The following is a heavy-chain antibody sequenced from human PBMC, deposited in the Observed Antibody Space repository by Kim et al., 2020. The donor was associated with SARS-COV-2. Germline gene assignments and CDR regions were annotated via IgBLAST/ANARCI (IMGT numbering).Heavy chain of an antibody. V-gene: IGHV3-23*01. Sequence: DSVKGRFTIARDNSKNTLYLQMNRLRAEDTAVYYCAKDRAPTSWPMSVIDYWGQGTLVTVSS. D-gene: IGHD2-2*01. CDR3: AKDRAPTSWPMSVIDY. J-gene: IGHJ4*02.